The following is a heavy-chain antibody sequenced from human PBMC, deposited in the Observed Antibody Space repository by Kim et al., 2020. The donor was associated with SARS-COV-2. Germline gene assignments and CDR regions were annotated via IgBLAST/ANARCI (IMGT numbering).Heavy chain of an antibody. CDR3: ATAAVAGTPDWFDP. V-gene: IGHV1-24*01. J-gene: IGHJ5*02. D-gene: IGHD6-19*01. Sequence: YAQKFQGRVTMTEDPSTDSAYMELSSLRSEDTAFYYCATAAVAGTPDWFDPWGQGTLVTVSS.